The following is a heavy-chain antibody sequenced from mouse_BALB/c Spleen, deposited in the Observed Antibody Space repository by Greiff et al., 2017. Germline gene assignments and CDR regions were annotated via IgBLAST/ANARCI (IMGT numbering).Heavy chain of an antibody. J-gene: IGHJ4*01. Sequence: QVHVKQSGPELVKPGASVKISCKASGYAFSSSWMNWVKQRPGQGLEWIGRIYPGDGDTNYNGKFKGKATLTADKSSSTAYMQLSSLTSVDSAVYFCARQPGDAMDYWGQGTSVTVSS. CDR3: ARQPGDAMDY. CDR2: IYPGDGDT. D-gene: IGHD6-1*01. V-gene: IGHV1-82*01. CDR1: GYAFSSSW.